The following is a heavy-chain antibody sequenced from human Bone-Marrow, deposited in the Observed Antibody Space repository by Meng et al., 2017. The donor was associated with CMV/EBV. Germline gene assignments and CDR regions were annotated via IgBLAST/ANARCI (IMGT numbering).Heavy chain of an antibody. Sequence: GESLKISCSASGFTFCSYAMSWVRPAPGKGLEWVSIIYSGSGSKYYADSVKGRFTISKDNSKNSLYLQMNSLRAEDTDLYYCAKETLGSSWNTRRCFDYWGQGTLVTVSS. V-gene: IGHV3-23*03. CDR2: IYSGSGSK. J-gene: IGHJ4*02. D-gene: IGHD6-13*01. CDR3: AKETLGSSWNTRRCFDY. CDR1: GFTFCSYA.